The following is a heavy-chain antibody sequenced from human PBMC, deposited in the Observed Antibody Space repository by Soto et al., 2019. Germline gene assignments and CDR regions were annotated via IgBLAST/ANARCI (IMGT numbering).Heavy chain of an antibody. CDR1: GFTFSSYA. CDR3: AKDPPCITGTTCWFDP. Sequence: GGSLRLSCAASGFTFSSYAMSWVRQAPGKGLEWVSAISGSGGSTYYADSVKGRFTISRDNSKNTLYLQMNSLRAEDTAVYYCAKDPPCITGTTCWFDPWGQGTLVTVSS. CDR2: ISGSGGST. V-gene: IGHV3-23*01. D-gene: IGHD1-7*01. J-gene: IGHJ5*02.